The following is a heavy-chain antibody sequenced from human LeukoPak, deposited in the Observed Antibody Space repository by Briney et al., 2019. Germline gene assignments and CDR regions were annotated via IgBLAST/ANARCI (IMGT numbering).Heavy chain of an antibody. D-gene: IGHD7-27*01. CDR1: GFTFSSYT. V-gene: IGHV3-23*01. CDR3: AKDGGLWVSAHWGDS. J-gene: IGHJ4*02. Sequence: GGSLRLSCAASGFTFSSYTMTWVRQAPGKGLKWVSTITNGDGNTYYADSVKGRFTVSRDDSKNTLYLQMNSLRAEDTAVYYCAKDGGLWVSAHWGDSWGRGTLVTVAS. CDR2: ITNGDGNT.